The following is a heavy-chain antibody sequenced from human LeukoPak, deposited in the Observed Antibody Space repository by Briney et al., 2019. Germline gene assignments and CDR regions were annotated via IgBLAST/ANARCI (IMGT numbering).Heavy chain of an antibody. CDR1: GYSFTSYW. CDR2: IYPGDSDT. V-gene: IGHV5-51*01. D-gene: IGHD4-17*01. J-gene: IGHJ4*02. Sequence: GESLKISCKGSGYSFTSYWIGWVRQMPGKGLEWMGIIYPGDSDTRYSPSFQGQVTISADKSISTAYLQWSSLKASDTAMYYCAALDLGGLTTVTTSPFDYWGQGTLVTVSS. CDR3: AALDLGGLTTVTTSPFDY.